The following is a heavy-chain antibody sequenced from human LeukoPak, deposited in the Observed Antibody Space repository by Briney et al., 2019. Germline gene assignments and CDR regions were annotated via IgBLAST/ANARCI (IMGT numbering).Heavy chain of an antibody. D-gene: IGHD4-17*01. V-gene: IGHV3-30*02. CDR1: GFTFGDYA. CDR2: IRYDGSNK. J-gene: IGHJ4*02. CDR3: AKERYGDYVLDY. Sequence: GGSLRLSCTASGFTFGDYAMSWFRQAPGKGLEWVAFIRYDGSNKYYADSVKGRFTISRDNSKNTLYLQMNSLRAEDTAVYYCAKERYGDYVLDYWGQGTLVTVSS.